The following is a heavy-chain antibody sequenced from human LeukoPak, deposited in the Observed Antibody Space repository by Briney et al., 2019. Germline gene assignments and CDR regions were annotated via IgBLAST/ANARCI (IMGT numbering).Heavy chain of an antibody. CDR3: ARDLSGVAGYTYGRGIDY. CDR1: GFTFSSYS. D-gene: IGHD5-18*01. CDR2: ISSSSTYI. J-gene: IGHJ4*02. Sequence: GGSLRLSCAASGFTFSSYSMNWVRQAPGKGLEWVSSISSSSTYIYYADSVKGRFTISRDNAKTSLYLQMNSLRAEDTAVYYCARDLSGVAGYTYGRGIDYWGQGTLVTVSS. V-gene: IGHV3-21*01.